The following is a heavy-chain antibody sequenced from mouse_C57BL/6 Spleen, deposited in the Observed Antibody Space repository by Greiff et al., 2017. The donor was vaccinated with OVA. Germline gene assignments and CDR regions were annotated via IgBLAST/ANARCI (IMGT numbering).Heavy chain of an antibody. CDR2: IYPGDGVT. Sequence: VKLMESGAELVKPGASVKISCKASGYAFSSYWMNWVKQRPGKGLEWIGQIYPGDGVTNYNGKFKGKATLTADKSSSTAYMQLSSLSSEYSAVYFCAREGLLWGFAYWGQGTLVTVSA. J-gene: IGHJ3*01. V-gene: IGHV1-80*01. CDR3: AREGLLWGFAY. D-gene: IGHD1-1*02. CDR1: GYAFSSYW.